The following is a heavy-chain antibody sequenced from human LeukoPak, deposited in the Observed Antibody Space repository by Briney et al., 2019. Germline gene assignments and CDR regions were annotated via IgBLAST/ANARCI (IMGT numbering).Heavy chain of an antibody. Sequence: PGGSLRLSCAASGFTFSSYAMNWVRQAPGKGLVWASRIASDGSSTTYADSVKGRFSISRDNAKNTLYLQMNSLRVEDTAVYYCARGRPHGNDYWGQGTLVTVSS. CDR1: GFTFSSYA. J-gene: IGHJ4*02. D-gene: IGHD4-23*01. V-gene: IGHV3-74*01. CDR3: ARGRPHGNDY. CDR2: IASDGSST.